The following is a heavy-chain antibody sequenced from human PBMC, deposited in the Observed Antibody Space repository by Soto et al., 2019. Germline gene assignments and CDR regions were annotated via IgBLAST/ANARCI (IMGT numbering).Heavy chain of an antibody. CDR1: GYTLTVLS. CDR3: ATAPVAAAGTQSSYYYYYMDV. J-gene: IGHJ6*03. CDR2: FDPEDGET. V-gene: IGHV1-24*01. D-gene: IGHD6-13*01. Sequence: ASVKVSCKVSGYTLTVLSMHWVRQAPGKGLEWMGGFDPEDGETIYAQKFQGRVTMTEDTSTDTAYMELSSLRSEDTAVYYCATAPVAAAGTQSSYYYYYMDVWGKGTTVTVSS.